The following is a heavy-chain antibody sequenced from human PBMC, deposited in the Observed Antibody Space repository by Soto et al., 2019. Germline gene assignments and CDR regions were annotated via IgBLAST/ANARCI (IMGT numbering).Heavy chain of an antibody. CDR3: ASPSQGSSWYSPYYYYYGMDV. CDR1: GGSISSSSYY. Sequence: SETLSLTCTVSGGSISSSSYYWGWIRQPPGKGLEWIGSIYYSGSTYYNPSLKSRVTISVDTSKDQFSLKLSSVTAADTAVYYCASPSQGSSWYSPYYYYYGMDVWGQGTTVTVSS. D-gene: IGHD6-13*01. CDR2: IYYSGST. J-gene: IGHJ6*02. V-gene: IGHV4-39*01.